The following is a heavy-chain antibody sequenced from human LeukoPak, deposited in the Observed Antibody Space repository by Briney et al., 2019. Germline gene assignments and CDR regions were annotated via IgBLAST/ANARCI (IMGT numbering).Heavy chain of an antibody. CDR1: GLSVSSTY. CDR2: IYSGGGT. J-gene: IGHJ4*02. Sequence: GGSLRLSCVVSGLSVSSTYMTWVRQAPGKGLEWVSVIYSGGGTNYPDSVKGRFSISRDNSKNTLYLQMKSLRAEGTAVYYCVGEGTYWGQGTLVTVSS. V-gene: IGHV3-53*01. D-gene: IGHD1-1*01. CDR3: VGEGTY.